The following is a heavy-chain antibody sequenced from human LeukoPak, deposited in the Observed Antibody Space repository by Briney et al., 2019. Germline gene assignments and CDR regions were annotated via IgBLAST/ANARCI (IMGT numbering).Heavy chain of an antibody. V-gene: IGHV3-21*04. CDR3: AKVGMGATMDY. D-gene: IGHD1-26*01. CDR2: ISSSSSYI. Sequence: PGGSLRLSCAASRFTFSSYSMNWVRQAPGKGLEWVSSISSSSSYIYYADSVKGRFTISRDNSKNTLYLQMNSLRAEDTAVYYCAKVGMGATMDYWGQGTLVTVSS. J-gene: IGHJ4*02. CDR1: RFTFSSYS.